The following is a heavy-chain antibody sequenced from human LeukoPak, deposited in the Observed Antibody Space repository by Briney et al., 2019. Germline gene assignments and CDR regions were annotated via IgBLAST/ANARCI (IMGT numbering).Heavy chain of an antibody. CDR2: ISYDGSSK. J-gene: IGHJ6*03. CDR1: GFTFSNHA. V-gene: IGHV3-30*04. CDR3: ARGGSGSYYYYFYYMDV. D-gene: IGHD3-10*01. Sequence: GGSLRLSCAASGFTFSNHAIHWVRQAPGKGLEWVSIISYDGSSKYYADSVKGRFTISRDNSKSTLYLQINSLNTEDTAVYYCARGGSGSYYYYFYYMDVWGKGTTVTVSS.